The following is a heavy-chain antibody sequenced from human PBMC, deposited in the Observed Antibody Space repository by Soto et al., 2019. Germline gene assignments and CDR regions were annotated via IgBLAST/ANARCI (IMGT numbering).Heavy chain of an antibody. Sequence: PGGSLRLSCAASGFTFSSYEMNWVRQAPGKGLEWVSYISSSGSTIYYADSVKGRFTISRDNAKNSLYLQMNSLRAEDTAVYYCAGVYSERYSYGLRRVDYWGQGTLVTVSS. V-gene: IGHV3-48*03. CDR3: AGVYSERYSYGLRRVDY. D-gene: IGHD5-18*01. CDR1: GFTFSSYE. J-gene: IGHJ4*02. CDR2: ISSSGSTI.